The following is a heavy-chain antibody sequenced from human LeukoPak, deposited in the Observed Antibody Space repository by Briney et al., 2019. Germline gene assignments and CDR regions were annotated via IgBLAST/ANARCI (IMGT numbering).Heavy chain of an antibody. Sequence: SLRLSCAASGFTFSSYAMSWVRQAPGKGLEWVSGISWNSGSIGYADSVKGRFTISRDNAKNSLYLQMNSLRAEDTALYYCAKDRNGSGRKDAFDIWGQGTMVTVSS. CDR2: ISWNSGSI. CDR3: AKDRNGSGRKDAFDI. D-gene: IGHD3-10*01. CDR1: GFTFSSYA. V-gene: IGHV3-9*01. J-gene: IGHJ3*02.